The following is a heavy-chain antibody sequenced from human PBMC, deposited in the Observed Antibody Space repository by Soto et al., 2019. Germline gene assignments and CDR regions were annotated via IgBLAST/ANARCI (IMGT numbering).Heavy chain of an antibody. CDR1: GYTFTSYT. CDR2: INAGNGNT. V-gene: IGHV1-3*05. CDR3: ERAWVVVTAPDY. Sequence: QVQLVQSGAEEKKPGASVKVSCKACGYTFTSYTMHWVRQAPGQRLEWMGWINAGNGNTKYSQKFQGRVTITRDTSASTAYMELSSLRSEDTAVYYCERAWVVVTAPDYWGQGTLVTVSS. D-gene: IGHD2-21*02. J-gene: IGHJ4*02.